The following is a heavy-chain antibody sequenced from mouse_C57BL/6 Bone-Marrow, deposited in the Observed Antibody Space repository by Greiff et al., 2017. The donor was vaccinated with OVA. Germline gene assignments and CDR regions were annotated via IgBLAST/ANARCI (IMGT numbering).Heavy chain of an antibody. Sequence: QVQLQQPGAELVKPGASVKLSCKASGYTFTSYWMHWVKQRPGQGLEWIGMIHPNSGSTNYNEKFKSKATLTVDKSSSTAYMQLSSLTSEDSAVYYCARRWDVGVDWYFDVWGTGTTVTVSS. D-gene: IGHD4-1*01. CDR3: ARRWDVGVDWYFDV. V-gene: IGHV1-64*01. J-gene: IGHJ1*03. CDR1: GYTFTSYW. CDR2: IHPNSGST.